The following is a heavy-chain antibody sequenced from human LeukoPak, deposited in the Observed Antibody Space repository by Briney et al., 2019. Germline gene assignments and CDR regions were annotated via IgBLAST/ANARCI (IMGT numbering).Heavy chain of an antibody. J-gene: IGHJ3*02. V-gene: IGHV3-7*01. D-gene: IGHD3-22*01. CDR2: IKQDGSEK. Sequence: GGSLRLSCAASGFTFSSHWMSWVRQAPGKGLEWVANIKQDGSEKYYVDSVKGRFTISRDNAKNSLYLQMNSLRAEDTAVYYCARAMIVVVTTYTFDMWGQGTMVTVSS. CDR3: ARAMIVVVTTYTFDM. CDR1: GFTFSSHW.